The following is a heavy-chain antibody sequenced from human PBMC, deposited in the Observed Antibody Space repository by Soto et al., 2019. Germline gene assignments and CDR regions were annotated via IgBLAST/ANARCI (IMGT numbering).Heavy chain of an antibody. D-gene: IGHD3-10*01. J-gene: IGHJ6*02. CDR2: ISSGSSYI. V-gene: IGHV3-21*06. Sequence: EVQLVESGGGLVKPGGSLRLSGAASGFTFSSYSMNWVRQAPGKGLEWVSSISSGSSYIYYADSVKGRFTISRDNAKNSLYLQMNSLRAEDTAVYYCARSSGGSGKLWNYYGMDVWGQGTTVTVSS. CDR1: GFTFSSYS. CDR3: ARSSGGSGKLWNYYGMDV.